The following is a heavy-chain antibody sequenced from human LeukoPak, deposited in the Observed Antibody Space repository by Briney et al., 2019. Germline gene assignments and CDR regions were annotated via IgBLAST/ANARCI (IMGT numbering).Heavy chain of an antibody. CDR3: SRAPYYDFWCDY. CDR2: IRSKAYGGAV. V-gene: IGHV3-49*03. J-gene: IGHJ4*02. D-gene: IGHD3-3*01. Sequence: SCKASGYTFGDSGMSWFRQAPGKGLEWVGFIRSKAYGGAVEYAASVKGRFTISRDDSKSIAYLLMNSLKTEDTAVYYCSRAPYYDFWCDYWGQGTLVTVSS. CDR1: GYTFGDSG.